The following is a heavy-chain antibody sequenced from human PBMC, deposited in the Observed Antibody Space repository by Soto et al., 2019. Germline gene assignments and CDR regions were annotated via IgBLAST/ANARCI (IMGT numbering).Heavy chain of an antibody. Sequence: EVQLVESGGGLVKPGGSLRLSCAASGFTYSSYSMNWVRQAPGKGLEWVSSISSSSSYIYYADSVKGRFTISRDNAKNSLYLQMNSLRAEDTAVYYCARDPRRDGYNEGYWGQGTLVTASS. CDR1: GFTYSSYS. CDR3: ARDPRRDGYNEGY. V-gene: IGHV3-21*01. J-gene: IGHJ4*02. CDR2: ISSSSSYI. D-gene: IGHD5-12*01.